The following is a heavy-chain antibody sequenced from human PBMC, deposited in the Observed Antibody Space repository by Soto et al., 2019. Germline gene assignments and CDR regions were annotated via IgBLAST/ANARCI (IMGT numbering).Heavy chain of an antibody. CDR3: AATTWGAMVLLAAFDI. V-gene: IGHV1-69*05. CDR2: IIPIFGTA. Sequence: SVKVSCKASGGTFSSYAISWVRQAPGQGLEWMGGIIPIFGTANYAQKFQERVTITRDMSTSTTYMELSSLRSEDTAVYYCAATTWGAMVLLAAFDIWGQGTMVTVSS. CDR1: GGTFSSYA. J-gene: IGHJ3*02. D-gene: IGHD5-18*01.